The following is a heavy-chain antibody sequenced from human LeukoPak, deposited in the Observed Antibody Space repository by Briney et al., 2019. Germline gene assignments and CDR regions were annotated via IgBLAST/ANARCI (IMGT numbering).Heavy chain of an antibody. CDR2: ISAYNGNT. J-gene: IGHJ5*02. CDR1: GYTFTSYG. Sequence: ASVKVSCKASGYTFTSYGISWVRQAPGQGLERMGWISAYNGNTNYAQKLQGRVTMTTDTSTSTAYMELRSLRSDDTAVYYCARDHSRYGSGSYKPNWFDPWGQGTLVTVSS. V-gene: IGHV1-18*01. CDR3: ARDHSRYGSGSYKPNWFDP. D-gene: IGHD3-10*01.